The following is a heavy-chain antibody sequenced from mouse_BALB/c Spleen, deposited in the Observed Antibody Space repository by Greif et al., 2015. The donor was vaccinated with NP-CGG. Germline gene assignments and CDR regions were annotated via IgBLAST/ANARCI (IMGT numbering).Heavy chain of an antibody. CDR1: GFTFSSFG. CDR2: ISSGSSTI. J-gene: IGHJ4*01. Sequence: EVKVVESGGGLVQPGGSRKLSCAASGFTFSSFGMHWVRQAPEKGLEWVAYISSGSSTIYYADTVKGRFTISRDNPKNTLFLQMTSLRSEDTAMYYCARSGTYYAMDYWGQGTSVTVSS. CDR3: ARSGTYYAMDY. D-gene: IGHD4-1*01. V-gene: IGHV5-17*02.